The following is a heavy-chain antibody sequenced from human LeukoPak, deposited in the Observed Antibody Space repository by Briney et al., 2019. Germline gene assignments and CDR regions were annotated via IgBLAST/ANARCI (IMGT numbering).Heavy chain of an antibody. CDR3: AKGSSSSGWYGVDDY. CDR1: GFTFSNYG. J-gene: IGHJ4*02. D-gene: IGHD6-19*01. Sequence: GGSLTLSCAASGFTFSNYGMHWVRQAPGKGPEWVAVISYDGSNKYYADSVKGRFTISRDNSKNTLYLQMNSLRAEDTAVYYCAKGSSSSGWYGVDDYWGQGTLVTVSS. CDR2: ISYDGSNK. V-gene: IGHV3-30*18.